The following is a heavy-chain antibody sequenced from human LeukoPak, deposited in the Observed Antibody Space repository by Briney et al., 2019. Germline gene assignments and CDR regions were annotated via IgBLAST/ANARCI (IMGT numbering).Heavy chain of an antibody. CDR3: ARGPENYYGSGSYYSPYYFDY. V-gene: IGHV4-34*01. D-gene: IGHD3-10*01. CDR2: INHSGST. CDR1: GGSFSGYY. J-gene: IGHJ4*02. Sequence: PSETLSLTCAVYGGSFSGYYWSWLRQPPGKGLEWIGEINHSGSTNYNPFLKSRVTISVDTSKNQYSLKLGSVTAADTAVYYCARGPENYYGSGSYYSPYYFDYWGQGTLVTVSS.